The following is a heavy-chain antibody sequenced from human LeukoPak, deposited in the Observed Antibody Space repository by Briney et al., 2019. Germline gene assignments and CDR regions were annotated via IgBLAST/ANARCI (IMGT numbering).Heavy chain of an antibody. CDR3: ARGYYDFWSGWAYMDV. J-gene: IGHJ6*03. CDR1: GFTVSSNY. CDR2: IYSGGST. Sequence: SGGSLRLSCAASGFTVSSNYMSWVRQAPGKGLEWVSVIYSGGSTYYADSVKGRFTISRDNSKNTLYLQMNSLRAEDTAVYYCARGYYDFWSGWAYMDVWGKGTTVTVSS. D-gene: IGHD3-3*01. V-gene: IGHV3-53*01.